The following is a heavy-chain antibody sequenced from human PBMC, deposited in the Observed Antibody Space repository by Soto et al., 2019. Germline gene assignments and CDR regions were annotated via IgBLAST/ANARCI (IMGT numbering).Heavy chain of an antibody. CDR3: VRAQAGVRPVVWDV. Sequence: QVQLQESGPGLVKPSQTLSLTCTVSGGSITSGDDFWSSIRQPPGQALEWIGYIYHSRNTNYNPSLKRGVTISADASKNQLSLKLSSVTAADAAAYFCVRAQAGVRPVVWDVWGQGTTVIVSS. CDR1: GGSITSGDDF. J-gene: IGHJ6*02. D-gene: IGHD6-19*01. CDR2: IYHSRNT. V-gene: IGHV4-30-4*08.